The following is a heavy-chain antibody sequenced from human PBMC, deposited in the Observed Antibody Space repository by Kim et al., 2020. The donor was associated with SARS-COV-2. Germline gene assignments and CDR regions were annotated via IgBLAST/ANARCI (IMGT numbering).Heavy chain of an antibody. V-gene: IGHV4-34*01. Sequence: SKTLSLTCAVYGGSFSGYYWSWIRQPPGKGLEWIGEINHSGSTNYNPSRKSRVTISVDTSKNQFSLKLSSVTAADTAVYYCARGRYRGWFDPWGQGTLVTVSS. CDR2: INHSGST. CDR3: ARGRYRGWFDP. D-gene: IGHD1-26*01. J-gene: IGHJ5*02. CDR1: GGSFSGYY.